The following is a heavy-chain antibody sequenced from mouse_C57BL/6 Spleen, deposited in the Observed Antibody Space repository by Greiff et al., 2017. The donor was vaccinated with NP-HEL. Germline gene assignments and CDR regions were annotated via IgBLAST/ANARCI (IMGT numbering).Heavy chain of an antibody. V-gene: IGHV5-17*01. CDR1: GFTFSDYG. D-gene: IGHD1-1*01. J-gene: IGHJ4*01. CDR2: ISSGSSTI. Sequence: EVKLVESGGGLVKPGGSLKLSCAASGFTFSDYGMHWVRQAPEKGLEWVAYISSGSSTIYYADTVKGRFTISRDNAKNTLFLQMTSLRSEDTAMYYCARDPFITTVVAQYYYAMDYWGQGTSVTVSS. CDR3: ARDPFITTVVAQYYYAMDY.